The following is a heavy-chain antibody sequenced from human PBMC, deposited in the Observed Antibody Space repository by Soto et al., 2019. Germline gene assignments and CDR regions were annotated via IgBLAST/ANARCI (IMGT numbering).Heavy chain of an antibody. V-gene: IGHV3-66*01. D-gene: IGHD2-15*01. J-gene: IGHJ4*02. CDR1: GFTVSSNY. Sequence: GGSLRLSCAASGFTVSSNYMSWVRQAPGKGLEWVSVIYSGGSTYYADSVKGRFTISRDNSKNTLYLQMNSLRAEDTAVYYCGVVAATPGRKIDYWGQGTLVTVSS. CDR2: IYSGGST. CDR3: GVVAATPGRKIDY.